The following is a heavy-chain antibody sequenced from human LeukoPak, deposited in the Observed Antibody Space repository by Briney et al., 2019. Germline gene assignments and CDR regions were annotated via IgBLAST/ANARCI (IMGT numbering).Heavy chain of an antibody. CDR3: ARFLYGDYYYGMDV. CDR2: ISHSGST. V-gene: IGHV4-4*02. J-gene: IGHJ6*02. Sequence: SGTLSLTCDVFGVSISSSNWWSWVRQPPGKGLEWIGEISHSGSTNYNPSLQSRVTISVDTSKKQFSLRLSSVTAADTAVYYCARFLYGDYYYGMDVWGQGTTVTVSS. D-gene: IGHD2-2*02. CDR1: GVSISSSNW.